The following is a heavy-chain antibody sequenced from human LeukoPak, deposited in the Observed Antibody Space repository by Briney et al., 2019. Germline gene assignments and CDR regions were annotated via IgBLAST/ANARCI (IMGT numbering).Heavy chain of an antibody. CDR3: AKDLAVAVAVPFDY. J-gene: IGHJ4*02. D-gene: IGHD6-19*01. V-gene: IGHV3-23*01. CDR1: GFTFRSYA. CDR2: ISDSGGNT. Sequence: GGSLRLSCAASGFTFRSYAMSWVRQAAGKGLEWVSAISDSGGNTYYADSVKGRFTISRDNSKNTMYLQMDSLRAEDTAVYYCAKDLAVAVAVPFDYWGQGTLVTVSS.